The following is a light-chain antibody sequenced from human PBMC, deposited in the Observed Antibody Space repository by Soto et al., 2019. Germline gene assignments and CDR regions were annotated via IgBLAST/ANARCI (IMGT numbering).Light chain of an antibody. CDR1: QNINNY. V-gene: IGKV1-39*01. CDR2: ATS. CDR3: QQSFNTPWS. J-gene: IGKJ1*01. Sequence: DIQMTQSPSSLSATVGDKVTITCRSSQNINNYLNWYQQKPGKAPKLLIYATSTSQSGVPSRFSGSGSGTDFTLTVSSXQPEDFATYYCQQSFNTPWSFGQGTKVDIK.